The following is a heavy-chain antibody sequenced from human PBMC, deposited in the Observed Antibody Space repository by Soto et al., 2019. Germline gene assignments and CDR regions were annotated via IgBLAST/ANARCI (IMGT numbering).Heavy chain of an antibody. CDR3: AIELIVQQLVPLYYYYGMDV. Sequence: QVQLVESGGGVVQPGRSLRLSCAASGFTFSSYGMHWVRQAPGKGLEWVAVIWYDGSNKYYADSVKGRFTISRDNSKNTLYLQMNGLRAEDTAVYYCAIELIVQQLVPLYYYYGMDVWGQGTTVNVSS. CDR2: IWYDGSNK. D-gene: IGHD6-13*01. V-gene: IGHV3-33*01. CDR1: GFTFSSYG. J-gene: IGHJ6*02.